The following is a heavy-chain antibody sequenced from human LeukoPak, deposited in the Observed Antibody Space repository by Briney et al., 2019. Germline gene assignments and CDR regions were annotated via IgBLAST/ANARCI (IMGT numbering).Heavy chain of an antibody. Sequence: NTSETLSLTCTVSGYSISSGYFWGWIRQPPGKGLEWIGSIYYSGNTYYNASLKSRVTISVDTSKNQFSLKLSSVTAADTAVYYCARRYYYGSGSYDYWGQGTLVTVSS. CDR2: IYYSGNT. CDR3: ARRYYYGSGSYDY. J-gene: IGHJ4*02. D-gene: IGHD3-10*01. V-gene: IGHV4-38-2*02. CDR1: GYSISSGYF.